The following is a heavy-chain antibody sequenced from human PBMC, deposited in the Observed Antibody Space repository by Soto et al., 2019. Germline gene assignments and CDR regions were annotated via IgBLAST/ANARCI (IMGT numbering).Heavy chain of an antibody. CDR3: APLGRYGGSDIAVSSFGY. Sequence: PSETMPLTWTVSAGSISSSSYYRSWNRQPPGKGLEWIGSIYYSGSTYYNPSLKSRVTISVDTSKNQFSLKLSSVTAADTAVSYCAPLGRYGGSDIAVSSFGYWGQGTLVTVCS. J-gene: IGHJ4*02. CDR1: AGSISSSSYY. V-gene: IGHV4-39*01. D-gene: IGHD5-12*01. CDR2: IYYSGST.